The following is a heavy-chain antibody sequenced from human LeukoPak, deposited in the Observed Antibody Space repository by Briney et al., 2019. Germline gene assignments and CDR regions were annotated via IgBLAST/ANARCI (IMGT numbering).Heavy chain of an antibody. CDR2: IYSGGST. V-gene: IGHV3-66*01. CDR1: GFTVSSNY. Sequence: PGGSLRLSCAASGFTVSSNYMSWVRQAPGKGLEWVSVIYSGGSTYYADSVKGRFTISRDNSKNTLYLQMNSLRDEDTAIYYCARDPYNGDYGDFYYYYMDVWGKGTTVTISS. CDR3: ARDPYNGDYGDFYYYYMDV. D-gene: IGHD3-16*01. J-gene: IGHJ6*03.